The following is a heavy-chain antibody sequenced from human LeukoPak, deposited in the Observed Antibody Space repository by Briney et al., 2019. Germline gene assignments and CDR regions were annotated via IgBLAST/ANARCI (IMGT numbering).Heavy chain of an antibody. J-gene: IGHJ4*02. V-gene: IGHV3-33*06. D-gene: IGHD2-8*01. CDR3: AKDPGVLMVPVAHMAYFDY. Sequence: GRSLRLSCAASGFTFSSYGIHWIRQAPGKGLEWVAVIWYDGSNKYYADSVKGRFTISRDNSKNTLYLQMNSLRAEDTAVYYCAKDPGVLMVPVAHMAYFDYWGQGTLVTVSS. CDR2: IWYDGSNK. CDR1: GFTFSSYG.